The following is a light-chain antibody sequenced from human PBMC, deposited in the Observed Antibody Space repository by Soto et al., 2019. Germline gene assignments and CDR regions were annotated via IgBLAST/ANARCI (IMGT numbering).Light chain of an antibody. CDR2: SND. CDR3: ATWDDSLNGVV. Sequence: VLAQPPSASGTPGQRVSISCSGGSSNIGTNTVNWYQHLPGTAPKLLIFSNDERPSGVPDRFSGSKSGTSASLAISGLQSDDEADYYCATWDDSLNGVVFGGGTKVTVL. V-gene: IGLV1-44*01. J-gene: IGLJ2*01. CDR1: SSNIGTNT.